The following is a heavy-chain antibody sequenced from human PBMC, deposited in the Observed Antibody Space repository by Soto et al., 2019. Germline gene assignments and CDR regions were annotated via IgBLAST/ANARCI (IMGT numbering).Heavy chain of an antibody. V-gene: IGHV2-5*02. CDR3: AHSPFSRGWYLTGRFDS. D-gene: IGHD6-19*01. J-gene: IGHJ4*02. CDR1: GFSLRTSGVG. Sequence: QITLKESGPTLVKPTQTLTLTCTFSGFSLRTSGVGVGWIRQPPGKALEWLALIYWDDEERYSPSLKSRLTITKDTSKSQVVLTMTHMDPVDTATYYCAHSPFSRGWYLTGRFDSWGQGTLVTVSS. CDR2: IYWDDEE.